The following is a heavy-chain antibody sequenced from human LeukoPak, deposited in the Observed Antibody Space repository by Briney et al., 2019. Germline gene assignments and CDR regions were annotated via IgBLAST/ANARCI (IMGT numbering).Heavy chain of an antibody. CDR1: GFTFSSYS. CDR3: ARCSGSSTYHSDDY. Sequence: GGSLRLSCVVSGFTFSSYSINWVRQAPGKGLEWVSSISIKSRYIYYADSVKGRFTISRDNAKNSLSLQMNSLRAEDTAVYYCARCSGSSTYHSDDYWGQGALVTVSS. CDR2: ISIKSRYI. J-gene: IGHJ4*02. V-gene: IGHV3-21*01. D-gene: IGHD2-15*01.